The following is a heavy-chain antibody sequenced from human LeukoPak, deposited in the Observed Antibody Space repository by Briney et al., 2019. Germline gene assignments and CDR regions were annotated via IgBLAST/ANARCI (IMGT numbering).Heavy chain of an antibody. J-gene: IGHJ4*02. CDR1: GFTFRDPW. CDR2: IRSKSEAGTT. CDR3: TTEPRQ. Sequence: GGSLRLSCVGSGFTFRDPWMSWVRQAPGKGLEWIGRIRSKSEAGTTEFAAPLKGRFTISRDDSKNTLYLQINSLTTDDTTVYYCTTEPRQWDQGTLVIVSS. V-gene: IGHV3-15*01.